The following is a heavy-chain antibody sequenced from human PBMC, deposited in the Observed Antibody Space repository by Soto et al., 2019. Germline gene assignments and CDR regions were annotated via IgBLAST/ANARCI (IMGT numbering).Heavy chain of an antibody. CDR3: AVVRVADSALDH. V-gene: IGHV3-30*02. J-gene: IGHJ4*02. CDR1: GFIFSNNG. D-gene: IGHD3-10*02. Sequence: GGSLRLSCVGSGFIFSNNGMHWDRQTPGKGLEWVAFMSYDGSDTFYADSVKGRFTISRDNSKNTLFLHMSNLGAEDTGMYYCAVVRVADSALDHWGQGTLVTVSS. CDR2: MSYDGSDT.